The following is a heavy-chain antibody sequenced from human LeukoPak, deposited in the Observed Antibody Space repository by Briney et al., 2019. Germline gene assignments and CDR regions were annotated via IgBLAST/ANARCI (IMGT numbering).Heavy chain of an antibody. D-gene: IGHD6-6*01. J-gene: IGHJ4*02. V-gene: IGHV4-4*09. Sequence: SETLSLTCSVSGASIRSSYWSWIRQPPGKGLEWIGYIGTSGNTDYNPSLTSRVTISVDTSKNQVSLNLFSVTAADTAVYYCARHEGVTYSSSALFDYWGQGTLATVSS. CDR1: GASIRSSY. CDR3: ARHEGVTYSSSALFDY. CDR2: IGTSGNT.